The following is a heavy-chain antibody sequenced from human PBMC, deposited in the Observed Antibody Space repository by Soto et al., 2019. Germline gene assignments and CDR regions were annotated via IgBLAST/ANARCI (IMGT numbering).Heavy chain of an antibody. Sequence: QVTLKESGPLVVKPTETLTLTCTVSGFSISNARMGLSWIRQPPGKALERLAHIFSNDETRFSTSLKSRLTISKDTSKSQVVLIMTNMDPADTATYYCARTEDGSRSKTPAGWLDTWGQGTLVTVSS. V-gene: IGHV2-26*01. CDR3: ARTEDGSRSKTPAGWLDT. D-gene: IGHD3-10*01. CDR1: GFSISNARMG. J-gene: IGHJ5*02. CDR2: IFSNDET.